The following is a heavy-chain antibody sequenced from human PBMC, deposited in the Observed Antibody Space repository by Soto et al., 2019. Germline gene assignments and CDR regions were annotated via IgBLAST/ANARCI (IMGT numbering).Heavy chain of an antibody. CDR2: ISYDGSNK. Sequence: QVQLVESGGGVVQPGRSLRLSCAASGFTFSSYGMHWVRQAPGKGLEWVAVISYDGSNKYYADSVKGRFTISRDNSKNPLYLQMNSLRAEDTAVYYCASAIRRCAFDIWGQGTMVTVSS. CDR3: ASAIRRCAFDI. V-gene: IGHV3-30*03. D-gene: IGHD3-3*01. J-gene: IGHJ3*02. CDR1: GFTFSSYG.